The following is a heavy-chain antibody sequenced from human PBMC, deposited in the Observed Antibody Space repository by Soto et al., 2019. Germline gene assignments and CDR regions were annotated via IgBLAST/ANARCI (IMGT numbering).Heavy chain of an antibody. V-gene: IGHV3-72*01. CDR3: ADLTWNGYYLP. D-gene: IGHD3-3*01. Sequence: EVQLVESGGGLVQPGGSLRLSCAASGFTLSDHYMDWVRQAPGKGLEWVGRIKNKAGSYSTEYAASVTVRFTISRDDSKNSFYLQMNSLKTEDTAVYYCADLTWNGYYLPWGQGTLVIVSS. CDR1: GFTLSDHY. CDR2: IKNKAGSYST. J-gene: IGHJ4*02.